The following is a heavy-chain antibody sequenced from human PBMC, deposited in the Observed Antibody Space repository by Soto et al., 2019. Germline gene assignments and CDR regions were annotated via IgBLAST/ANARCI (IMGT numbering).Heavy chain of an antibody. D-gene: IGHD3-16*02. CDR1: GFTFSSYA. Sequence: PGGSLRLFCAASGFTFSSYAMHCVRQAPGKGLEWVAVISYDGSNKYYADSVKGRFTISRDNSKNPLYLQMNRVRAEDTAVYYCARIVDAFDIWSQMTMPTVS. J-gene: IGHJ3*02. V-gene: IGHV3-30-3*01. CDR2: ISYDGSNK. CDR3: ARIVDAFDI.